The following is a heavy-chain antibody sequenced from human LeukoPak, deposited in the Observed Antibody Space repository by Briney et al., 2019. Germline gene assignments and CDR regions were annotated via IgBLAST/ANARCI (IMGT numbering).Heavy chain of an antibody. D-gene: IGHD3-10*01. Sequence: GGSLRLSCAASGFDVSFNYVGWVRQAPGKGLEWVSAISGSGGSTYYADSVKGRFTISRDNSKNTLYLQMNSLRAEDTAVYYCAKIRGPMRPLDYWGQGTLVTVSS. CDR3: AKIRGPMRPLDY. CDR2: ISGSGGST. V-gene: IGHV3-23*01. CDR1: GFDVSFNY. J-gene: IGHJ4*02.